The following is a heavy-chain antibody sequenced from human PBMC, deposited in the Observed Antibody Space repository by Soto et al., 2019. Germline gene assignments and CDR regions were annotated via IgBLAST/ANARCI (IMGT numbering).Heavy chain of an antibody. CDR2: MNPNTGGT. D-gene: IGHD3-9*01. CDR3: ARSHIGTGFHFDS. J-gene: IGHJ4*02. Sequence: QVQLVQPGVEVRKPGASVKVSCKASGYTFTSYDIHWVRQATGQGLEWMGWMNPNTGGTGNIQKFQGRVTMTRDTSINTAYLELRSHAVEDTDVYYGARSHIGTGFHFDSWGQGTLVTVSS. CDR1: GYTFTSYD. V-gene: IGHV1-8*01.